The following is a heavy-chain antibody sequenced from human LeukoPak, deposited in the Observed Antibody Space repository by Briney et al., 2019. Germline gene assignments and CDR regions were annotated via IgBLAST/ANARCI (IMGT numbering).Heavy chain of an antibody. CDR3: ARDAPQVPAAGVLSS. CDR2: MYSRGDT. D-gene: IGHD6-13*01. J-gene: IGHJ5*02. V-gene: IGHV3-53*01. CDR1: GFTVSDNY. Sequence: GGSLRLSCVASGFTVSDNYMSWVRQAPGKGLEWVSVMYSRGDTYYANSVKGRFTFSRDISKNTLYLQMDGLRNEDTAMYYCARDAPQVPAAGVLSSWGQGTLVIVSS.